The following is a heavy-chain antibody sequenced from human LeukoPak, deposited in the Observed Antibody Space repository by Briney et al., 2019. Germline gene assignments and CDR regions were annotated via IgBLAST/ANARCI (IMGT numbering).Heavy chain of an antibody. J-gene: IGHJ4*02. CDR1: GFSHSSHL. CDR3: AREDSGYDFEC. Sequence: GGSLRLSCARSGFSHSSHLMQGVRQPPGKGLEGESVISNDGSINYYADVVKSRFTISRDNSENSLYLQMNSLRPGDTAVYYCAREDSGYDFECWGQGTLVTVSS. D-gene: IGHD5-12*01. V-gene: IGHV3-30*03. CDR2: ISNDGSIN.